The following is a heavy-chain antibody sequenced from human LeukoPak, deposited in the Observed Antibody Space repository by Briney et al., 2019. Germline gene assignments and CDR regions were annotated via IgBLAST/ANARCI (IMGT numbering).Heavy chain of an antibody. CDR1: GGSISSYY. Sequence: PSETLSLTCTVSGGSISSYYWSWIRQPPGKGLEWIGYIYTSGSTNYNPSLKSRVTISLDTSKSQFSLRLTSVTAADTAVYYCARGSGRQLNYWGQGTLVTVSS. CDR3: ARGSGRQLNY. V-gene: IGHV4-4*08. J-gene: IGHJ4*02. CDR2: IYTSGST. D-gene: IGHD3-10*01.